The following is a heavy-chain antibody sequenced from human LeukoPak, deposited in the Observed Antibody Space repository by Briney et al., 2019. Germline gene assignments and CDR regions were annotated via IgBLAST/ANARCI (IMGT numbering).Heavy chain of an antibody. CDR3: AREVGTYYDFWSGYYFDY. J-gene: IGHJ4*02. CDR2: ISYDGSNK. D-gene: IGHD3-3*01. V-gene: IGHV3-30-3*01. Sequence: PGGSLRLSCAASGFTVSSNYMSWVRQAPGKGLEWVAVISYDGSNKYYADSVKGRFTISRDNSKNTLYLQMNSLRAEDTAVYYCAREVGTYYDFWSGYYFDYWGQGTLVTVSS. CDR1: GFTVSSNY.